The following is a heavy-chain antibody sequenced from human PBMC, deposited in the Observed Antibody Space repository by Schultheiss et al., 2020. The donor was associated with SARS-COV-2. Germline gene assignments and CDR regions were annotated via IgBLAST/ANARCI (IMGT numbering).Heavy chain of an antibody. J-gene: IGHJ4*02. V-gene: IGHV4-59*12. CDR1: GGSISSYY. CDR3: ARDAYSREIDY. Sequence: SETLSLTCAVSGGSISSYYWSWIRQPPGKGLEWIGYIYYSGSTNYNPSLKSRVTISVDTSKNQFPLMLSSVTAADTAVYYWARDAYSREIDYWGQGTLVTVSS. CDR2: IYYSGST. D-gene: IGHD6-13*01.